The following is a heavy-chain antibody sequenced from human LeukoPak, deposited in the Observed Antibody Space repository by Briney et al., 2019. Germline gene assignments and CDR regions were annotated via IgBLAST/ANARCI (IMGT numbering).Heavy chain of an antibody. CDR1: GFTFSTNA. V-gene: IGHV3-21*01. CDR3: AREPIRGGRSYYMDV. Sequence: GGSLRLSCAASGFTFSTNAMHWVRQAPGKGLEWVTSISSSSSYIYYADSVKGRFTISRDNAKNSLYLQMNSLRAEDTAVYYCAREPIRGGRSYYMDVWGKGTTVTVSS. CDR2: ISSSSSYI. J-gene: IGHJ6*03. D-gene: IGHD3-10*01.